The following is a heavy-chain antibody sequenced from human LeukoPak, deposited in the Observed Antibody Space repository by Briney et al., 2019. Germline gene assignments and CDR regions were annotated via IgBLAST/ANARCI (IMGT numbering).Heavy chain of an antibody. J-gene: IGHJ5*02. Sequence: GGSLRLSCAASGFDLSTYGMNWVRQAGGRWREWIADITISGHTKNYADSVKGRFNISRDNARTSLYLQMNSPRVEDTGVYYCARGDPHADLWGQGTLVTVSS. CDR3: ARGDPHADL. CDR1: GFDLSTYG. CDR2: ITISGHTK. V-gene: IGHV3-48*03.